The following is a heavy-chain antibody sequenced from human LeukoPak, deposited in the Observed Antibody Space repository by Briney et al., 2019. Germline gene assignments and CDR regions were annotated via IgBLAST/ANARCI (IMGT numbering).Heavy chain of an antibody. Sequence: GESLKVSCKGSGYSFSSYWIGWVRQMPGKGLEWMGIIYPGHSDTKYSPSFQGQVTMSADRSINTAYLQWSSLKASDTAIYYCARAPLDSSGNHWGVWFDPWGQGTLVTVSS. CDR3: ARAPLDSSGNHWGVWFDP. CDR2: IYPGHSDT. V-gene: IGHV5-51*01. CDR1: GYSFSSYW. J-gene: IGHJ5*02. D-gene: IGHD3-22*01.